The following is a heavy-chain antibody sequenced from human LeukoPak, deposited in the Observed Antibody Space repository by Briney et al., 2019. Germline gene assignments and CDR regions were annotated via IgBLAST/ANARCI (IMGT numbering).Heavy chain of an antibody. V-gene: IGHV4-31*03. Sequence: PSQTLSLTCSVSGGTLTSGRYYWTWIRQYPEKGLEWIGYSYYSGSTHFKPSLKSRATISLDKSKNQFSLNLTSATAADTAVYYCARATYDLLTGFYLDSWGQGTLVTVSS. CDR3: ARATYDLLTGFYLDS. CDR2: SYYSGST. J-gene: IGHJ4*02. D-gene: IGHD3-9*01. CDR1: GGTLTSGRYY.